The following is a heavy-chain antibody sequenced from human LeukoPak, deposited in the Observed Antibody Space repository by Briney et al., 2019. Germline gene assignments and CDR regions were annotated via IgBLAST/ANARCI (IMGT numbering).Heavy chain of an antibody. CDR3: ARDKGTFAFDI. D-gene: IGHD3-10*01. CDR1: GFTVSSNY. J-gene: IGHJ3*02. CDR2: LYSGGST. Sequence: GGSLRLSCAASGFTVSSNYMSWVRQAPGKGLKWVSVLYSGGSTYYADSVKGRFTISRDNSKNTVYLQMNSLRGEDTAVFYCARDKGTFAFDIWGQGTMVTVSS. V-gene: IGHV3-53*01.